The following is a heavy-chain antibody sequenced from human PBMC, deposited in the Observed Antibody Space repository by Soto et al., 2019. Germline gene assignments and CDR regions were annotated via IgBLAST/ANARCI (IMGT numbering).Heavy chain of an antibody. Sequence: GASVKVSCKASGGTFSSYAISWVRQAPGQGLEWMGGIIPIFGTANYAQKFQGRVTITADESTSTAYMELSSLRSEDTAVYYCARVWVDTTGTTIDYYGMDVWGQGTTVTVSS. CDR1: GGTFSSYA. CDR3: ARVWVDTTGTTIDYYGMDV. CDR2: IIPIFGTA. J-gene: IGHJ6*02. D-gene: IGHD1-1*01. V-gene: IGHV1-69*13.